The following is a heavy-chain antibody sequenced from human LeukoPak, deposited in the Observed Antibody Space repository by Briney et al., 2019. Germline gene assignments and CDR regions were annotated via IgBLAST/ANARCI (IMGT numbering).Heavy chain of an antibody. Sequence: ASVKVSCKASGGTFSSYAINWVRQAPGQGLEWMGWINPNSGGTNYAQKFQGWVTMTRDTSISTAYMELSRLRSDDTAVYYCARGPHSSGYYYTVGVFDYWGQGTLVTVSS. D-gene: IGHD3-22*01. J-gene: IGHJ4*02. CDR3: ARGPHSSGYYYTVGVFDY. CDR1: GGTFSSYA. CDR2: INPNSGGT. V-gene: IGHV1-2*04.